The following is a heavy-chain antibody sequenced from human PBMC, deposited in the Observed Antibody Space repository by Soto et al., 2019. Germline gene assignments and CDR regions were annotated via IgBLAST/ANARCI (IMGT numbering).Heavy chain of an antibody. CDR3: ARGRPYNWNDEGDAFDI. V-gene: IGHV1-2*04. CDR2: INPNSGGT. CDR1: GYTFTGYY. Sequence: ASVKVSCKASGYTFTGYYMHWVRQAPGQGLEWMGWINPNSGGTNYAQKFQGWVTMTRDTSISTAYMELSRLRSDDTAVYYCARGRPYNWNDEGDAFDIWGQGTMVTVSS. D-gene: IGHD1-1*01. J-gene: IGHJ3*02.